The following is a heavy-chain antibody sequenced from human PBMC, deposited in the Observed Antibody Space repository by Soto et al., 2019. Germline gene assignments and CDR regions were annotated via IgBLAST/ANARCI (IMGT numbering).Heavy chain of an antibody. CDR2: ISSSGLTT. CDR3: ARYGTRGDW. D-gene: IGHD3-10*01. Sequence: SGGSLRLPWQASGFNFRLYEMHWVRKAPGKGLEWVSYISSSGLTTYYADFAEGRFTISRDNAKDSLYLHLNSLRVGDTAVYYCARYGTRGDWWGLGTQVTVS. CDR1: GFNFRLYE. V-gene: IGHV3-48*03. J-gene: IGHJ5*01.